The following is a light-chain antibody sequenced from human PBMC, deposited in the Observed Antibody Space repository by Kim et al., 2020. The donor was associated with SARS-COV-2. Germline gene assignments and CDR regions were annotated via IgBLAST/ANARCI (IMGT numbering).Light chain of an antibody. J-gene: IGLJ2*01. CDR1: SGSIDDNY. V-gene: IGLV6-57*04. CDR3: QSYNRSNVV. CDR2: EDD. Sequence: NFMLTQPHSVSESPGKTVTISCTRSSGSIDDNYVQWYQQRPGGVPTTVIYEDDQRPSGVSDRFSGSIDNSSNSASLTISELKTEDEADYYCQSYNRSNVVFGGGTQLTVL.